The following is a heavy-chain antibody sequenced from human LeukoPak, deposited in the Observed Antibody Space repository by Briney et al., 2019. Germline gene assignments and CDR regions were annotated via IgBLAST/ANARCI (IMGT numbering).Heavy chain of an antibody. CDR2: IYYSGST. CDR1: GGSISSGGYY. Sequence: PSETLSLTCTVSGGSISSGGYYWSWIRQHPGKGLEWIGYIYYSGSTNYNPSLKSRVTISVDTSKNQFSLKLSSVTAADTAVYYCARGRRITMVRGVIHGYNWFDPWGQGTLVTVSS. J-gene: IGHJ5*02. CDR3: ARGRRITMVRGVIHGYNWFDP. V-gene: IGHV4-31*03. D-gene: IGHD3-10*01.